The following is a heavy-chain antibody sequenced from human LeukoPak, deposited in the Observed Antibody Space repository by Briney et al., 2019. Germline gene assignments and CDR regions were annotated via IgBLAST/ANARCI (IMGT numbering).Heavy chain of an antibody. CDR3: ARGRVGDVWGSYPRNRPYYFDY. D-gene: IGHD3-16*02. J-gene: IGHJ4*02. CDR1: GGSISNGGYY. Sequence: QTLSLTCTVSGGSISNGGYYWTWLRQHPGEGLAWIRYIYYSGSTYYNPSLKSRVTISVDTSKNQFSLKLSSVTAADTAVYYCARGRVGDVWGSYPRNRPYYFDYWGQGTLVTVSS. V-gene: IGHV4-31*03. CDR2: IYYSGST.